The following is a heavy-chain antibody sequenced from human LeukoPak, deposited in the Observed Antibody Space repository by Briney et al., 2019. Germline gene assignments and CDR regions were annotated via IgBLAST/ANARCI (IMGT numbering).Heavy chain of an antibody. V-gene: IGHV4-59*01. D-gene: IGHD6-19*01. CDR3: ARVSPSGWYTPPQYYFVY. Sequence: SETLSLTCTVSGGSISSYYWSWIRQPPGKGLEWIGYIYYSGSTNYNPSLKSRVTISVDTSKNQFSLKLSSVTAADTAVYYCARVSPSGWYTPPQYYFVYWGQGTLVTVSS. CDR2: IYYSGST. J-gene: IGHJ4*02. CDR1: GGSISSYY.